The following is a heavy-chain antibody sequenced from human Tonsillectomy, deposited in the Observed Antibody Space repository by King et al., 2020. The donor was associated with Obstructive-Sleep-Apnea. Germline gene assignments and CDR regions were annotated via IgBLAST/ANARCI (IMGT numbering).Heavy chain of an antibody. J-gene: IGHJ4*02. CDR2: IYYSGST. V-gene: IGHV4-39*07. CDR1: GGSISSSSYY. D-gene: IGHD2-2*01. CDR3: AGGFGSQIVVVPAAIPFDY. Sequence: LQLQESGPGLVKPSETLSLTCTVSGGSISSSSYYWGWIRQPPGKGLEWIGSIYYSGSTYYNPSLKSRVTISVDTSKNQFSLKLSSVTAADTAVYYCAGGFGSQIVVVPAAIPFDYWGQGTLVTVSS.